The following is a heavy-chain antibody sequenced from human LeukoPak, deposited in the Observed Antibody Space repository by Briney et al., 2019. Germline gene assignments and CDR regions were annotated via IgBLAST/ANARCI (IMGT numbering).Heavy chain of an antibody. CDR2: MNPNRVNT. V-gene: IGHV1-8*03. J-gene: IGHJ3*02. Sequence: ASVKVYCTASGYSFSSYDIIWVRPAPGQGLEWMGWMNPNRVNTGYAQKFQGRVNVTRVPSISKAYMELRSLRSDDTAVYYCARRANKGSGWSDAFDIWGQGTMVTVSS. D-gene: IGHD6-19*01. CDR3: ARRANKGSGWSDAFDI. CDR1: GYSFSSYD.